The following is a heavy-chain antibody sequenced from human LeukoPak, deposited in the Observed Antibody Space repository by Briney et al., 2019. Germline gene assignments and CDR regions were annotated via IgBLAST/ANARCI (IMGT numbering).Heavy chain of an antibody. V-gene: IGHV4-61*02. D-gene: IGHD6-13*01. J-gene: IGHJ4*02. Sequence: PSQTLSLTCTVSGGSISSGSYYWSWLRQPAGTGLEWIGRIYTSGSTNYNPSLKSRATISVDTSKNQFSLKLSSVTAADTAVYYCALAGRAFDYWGQGTLVTVSS. CDR1: GGSISSGSYY. CDR3: ALAGRAFDY. CDR2: IYTSGST.